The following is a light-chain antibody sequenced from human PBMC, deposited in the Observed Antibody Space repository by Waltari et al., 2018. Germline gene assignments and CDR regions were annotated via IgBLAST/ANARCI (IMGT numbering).Light chain of an antibody. CDR2: DVS. Sequence: QSALTQPASVSGSPGQSITISCIGTRSDIGAYNYVSWYQQYPGKVPKLIIFDVSNRPSGTSDRFSGTKSGNTASLTISGLQAEDEADYYCSAYTTTSTKVFGGGTRLTVL. J-gene: IGLJ3*02. CDR3: SAYTTTSTKV. V-gene: IGLV2-14*03. CDR1: RSDIGAYNY.